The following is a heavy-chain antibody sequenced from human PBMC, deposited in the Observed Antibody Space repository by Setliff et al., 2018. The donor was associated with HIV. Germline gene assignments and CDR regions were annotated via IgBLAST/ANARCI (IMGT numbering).Heavy chain of an antibody. Sequence: GESLKISCAASGFTFSGSPIHWVRQASGKGPEWLGRIKTRADNYATAYAASVKGRFTISRDDSMNTAYLQMNSLKIEDTAVYYCTRPQYFYDIGGSDYWGQGTLVTVSS. CDR2: IKTRADNYAT. J-gene: IGHJ4*02. D-gene: IGHD3-22*01. CDR1: GFTFSGSP. CDR3: TRPQYFYDIGGSDY. V-gene: IGHV3-73*01.